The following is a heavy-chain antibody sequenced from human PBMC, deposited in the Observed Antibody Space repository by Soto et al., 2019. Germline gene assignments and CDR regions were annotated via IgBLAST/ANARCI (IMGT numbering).Heavy chain of an antibody. J-gene: IGHJ3*02. D-gene: IGHD6-19*01. V-gene: IGHV3-64*01. Sequence: GGSLRLSCAASGFTFSSYAMHWVRQAPGKGLEYVSAISSNGGSTYYANSVKGRFTISRDNSKNTLYLQMGSLRAEDMAVYYCAREEWDSSGWYKGAFDIWGQGTMVTVSS. CDR2: ISSNGGST. CDR3: AREEWDSSGWYKGAFDI. CDR1: GFTFSSYA.